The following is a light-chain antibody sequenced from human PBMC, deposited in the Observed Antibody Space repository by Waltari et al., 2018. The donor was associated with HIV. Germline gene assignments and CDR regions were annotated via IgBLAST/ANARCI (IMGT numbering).Light chain of an antibody. Sequence: QSVLTQPPSASGTPGQRVTISCSGSSSNIGRNYVYWYQQLPGTAPKLLIYTNNQWPSGVPDRFSGSKSGTSASLAISGLRSEDEADYYCAAWDASLSVVFGGGTKLTVL. CDR1: SSNIGRNY. V-gene: IGLV1-47*01. CDR2: TNN. CDR3: AAWDASLSVV. J-gene: IGLJ2*01.